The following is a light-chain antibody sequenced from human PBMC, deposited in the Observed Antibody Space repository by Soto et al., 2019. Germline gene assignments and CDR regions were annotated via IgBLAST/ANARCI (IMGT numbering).Light chain of an antibody. CDR2: KAS. J-gene: IGKJ2*01. Sequence: DIQMTQSPSTLSASVGDTVTITCRASQSLSSWLAWYQQKPGQAPKLLIHKASTLESGVPSRFSGSGSGTEFTLTISSLQPDDFATFYCQQYDSFPYTFGQGTKLEIK. CDR3: QQYDSFPYT. V-gene: IGKV1-5*03. CDR1: QSLSSW.